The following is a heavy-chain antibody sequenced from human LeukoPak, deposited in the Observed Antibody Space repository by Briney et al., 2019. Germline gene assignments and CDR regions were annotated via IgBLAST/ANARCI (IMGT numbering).Heavy chain of an antibody. CDR3: ARHGGTVRWDFDH. D-gene: IGHD4-17*01. V-gene: IGHV5-51*01. Sequence: GESLKISCKGSGYSFTNYWIGWVRQMPGKGLEWMGIIYPGDSETRYSSSFQGQVTISADKSTSTAYLQWSSLKASDTAMYYCARHGGTVRWDFDHWGQGTLVTVSS. CDR1: GYSFTNYW. CDR2: IYPGDSET. J-gene: IGHJ4*02.